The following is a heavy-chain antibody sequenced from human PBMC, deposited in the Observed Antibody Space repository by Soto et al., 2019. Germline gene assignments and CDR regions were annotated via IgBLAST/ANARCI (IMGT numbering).Heavy chain of an antibody. J-gene: IGHJ4*02. CDR2: ISGSGGST. CDR3: ATTGGVTAIQRYYFDY. Sequence: GGSLRLSCAASGFTFSSYAMSWVRQAPGKGLEWVSAISGSGGSTYYADSVKGRFTISRDNSKNTLYLQMNSLRAEDTAVYYCATTGGVTAIQRYYFDYWGQGTLVTVSS. CDR1: GFTFSSYA. D-gene: IGHD2-21*02. V-gene: IGHV3-23*01.